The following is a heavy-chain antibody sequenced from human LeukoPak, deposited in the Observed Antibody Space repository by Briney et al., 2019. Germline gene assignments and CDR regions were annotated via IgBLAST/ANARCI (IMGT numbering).Heavy chain of an antibody. CDR2: INTDGSST. CDR1: GFTFSSYW. D-gene: IGHD3-3*01. J-gene: IGHJ3*02. Sequence: GGSLRLSCAASGFTFSSYWMHWVRQAPGKGLVWVSRINTDGSSTSYADSVKGRFTISRDNAKNTLYLQMNSLRAEDTAVYYCARDPYYDFWSGIDAFDIWGQGTMVTVSS. CDR3: ARDPYYDFWSGIDAFDI. V-gene: IGHV3-74*01.